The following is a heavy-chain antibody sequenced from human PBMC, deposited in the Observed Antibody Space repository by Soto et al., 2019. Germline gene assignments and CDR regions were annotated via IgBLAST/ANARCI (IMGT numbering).Heavy chain of an antibody. Sequence: ASVKVSCKASGYTFTSYGISWVRQAPGQGLEWMGWISAYNGNTNYAQKLQGRVTMTTDTSTSTAYMELRSLRSDDTAVYYCASPWGVTADTNRAYYYGMDVWGQGTTATVSS. D-gene: IGHD2-2*01. J-gene: IGHJ6*02. V-gene: IGHV1-18*01. CDR1: GYTFTSYG. CDR3: ASPWGVTADTNRAYYYGMDV. CDR2: ISAYNGNT.